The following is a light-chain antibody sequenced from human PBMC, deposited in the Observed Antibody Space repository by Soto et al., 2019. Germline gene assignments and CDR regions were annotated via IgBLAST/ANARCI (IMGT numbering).Light chain of an antibody. CDR3: QQRSNWPST. V-gene: IGKV3-11*01. CDR1: QSVSSY. Sequence: EIVLTQSPATLSLSPGDRATLSCRASQSVSSYLAWYQQKRGQAPRLLIYDASNRATGIPARFSGSGSGTDFTLTITTLEPEDFAVYYCQQRSNWPSTFGGGTKVEIK. CDR2: DAS. J-gene: IGKJ4*01.